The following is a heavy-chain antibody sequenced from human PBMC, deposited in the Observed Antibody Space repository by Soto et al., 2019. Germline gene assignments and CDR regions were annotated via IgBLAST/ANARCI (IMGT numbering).Heavy chain of an antibody. CDR3: ARDGVGTTTYFCYFDY. J-gene: IGHJ4*02. CDR1: GFTFSGYG. Sequence: QVQLVESGGGVVQPGRSLRLSCAASGFTFSGYGMHWFRQAPGKVLEWVAVTRHDGSNTYYADSVRGRFTISRDNSNKMLYLQMNSLRAEDTAVYYCARDGVGTTTYFCYFDYLCQGTLVTVSS. CDR2: TRHDGSNT. D-gene: IGHD1-26*01. V-gene: IGHV3-33*01.